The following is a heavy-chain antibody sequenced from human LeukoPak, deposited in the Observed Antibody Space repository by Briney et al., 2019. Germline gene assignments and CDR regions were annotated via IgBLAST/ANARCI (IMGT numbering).Heavy chain of an antibody. CDR3: ARRKYYGSEYYYYGMDV. Sequence: ASVKVPCKASGYTFTGYYMHWVRQAPGQGLEWMGRINPNSGGTNYAQKFQGRVTMTRDTSISTAYMELSRLRSDDTAVYYCARRKYYGSEYYYYGMDVWGQGTTVTVSS. CDR1: GYTFTGYY. J-gene: IGHJ6*02. D-gene: IGHD3-10*01. CDR2: INPNSGGT. V-gene: IGHV1-2*06.